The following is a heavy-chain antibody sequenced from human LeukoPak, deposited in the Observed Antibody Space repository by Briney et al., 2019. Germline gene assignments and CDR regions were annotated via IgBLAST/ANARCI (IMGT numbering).Heavy chain of an antibody. CDR3: ARDRYDSSGYYESHFDY. CDR2: ISYDGSNK. D-gene: IGHD3-22*01. Sequence: GGSLRLSCAASGFTFSSYAMHWVRQAPGKGLEWVAVISYDGSNKYYADSVKGRFTISRDNSKNTLYLQMNSLRAEDTAVYYCARDRYDSSGYYESHFDYWGQGTLVTVSS. V-gene: IGHV3-30-3*01. J-gene: IGHJ4*02. CDR1: GFTFSSYA.